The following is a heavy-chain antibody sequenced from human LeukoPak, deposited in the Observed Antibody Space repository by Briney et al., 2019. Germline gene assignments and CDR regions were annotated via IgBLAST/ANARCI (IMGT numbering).Heavy chain of an antibody. CDR3: ARDPPSYREYYYGSGSYLDY. D-gene: IGHD3-10*01. J-gene: IGHJ4*02. Sequence: GGSLRLSCAASGFTFSSYWMYWVRHAPGKGLVWVSRINSDGSSTSYADSVKGRFTISRANAKTTQYLQMNRLGAEDTAVYYCARDPPSYREYYYGSGSYLDYWGQGTLVTVSS. CDR1: GFTFSSYW. CDR2: INSDGSST. V-gene: IGHV3-74*01.